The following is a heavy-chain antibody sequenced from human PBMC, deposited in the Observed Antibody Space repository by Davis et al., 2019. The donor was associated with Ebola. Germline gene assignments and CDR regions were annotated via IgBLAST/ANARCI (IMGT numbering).Heavy chain of an antibody. CDR3: ARLAIAARLYYYYYYGMDV. CDR1: GFTVSSNY. Sequence: PGGSLRLSCAASGFTVSSNYMSWVRQAPGKGLEWVSAISGSGSTIYYADSVKGRFTISRDNAKNSLYLQMNSLRAEDTAVYYCARLAIAARLYYYYYYGMDVWGQGTTVTVSS. V-gene: IGHV3-11*04. CDR2: ISGSGSTI. D-gene: IGHD6-6*01. J-gene: IGHJ6*02.